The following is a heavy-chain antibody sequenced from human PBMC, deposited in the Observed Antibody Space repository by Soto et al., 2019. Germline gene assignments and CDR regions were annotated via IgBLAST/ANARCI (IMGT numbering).Heavy chain of an antibody. Sequence: QVQLVQSGAEVKKPGASVKVSCKASGYTFTSYYMHWVRQAPGQGLEGMGIINPSGGSTSYAQKFQGRVTMNRDTSTSTVYMELSSLSSEDTAVYYCAIDKSVIKESFDLCCRGTLVTVS. CDR3: AIDKSVIKESFDL. J-gene: IGHJ2*01. CDR2: INPSGGST. D-gene: IGHD2-21*01. CDR1: GYTFTSYY. V-gene: IGHV1-46*01.